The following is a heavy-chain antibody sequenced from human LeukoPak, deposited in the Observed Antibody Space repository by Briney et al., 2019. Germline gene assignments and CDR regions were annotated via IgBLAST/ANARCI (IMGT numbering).Heavy chain of an antibody. CDR1: GLTFSIHD. J-gene: IGHJ5*02. Sequence: PGGSLRLSCAASGLTFSIHDMSWVRQAPGKGLEGVSAMRGSEGATYYADSVKGRFTISRDNSKNTLYLQINSLRAEATAVYHCAKDSPILTSWGQGTLVTVSS. CDR3: AKDSPILTS. CDR2: MRGSEGAT. D-gene: IGHD2-21*01. V-gene: IGHV3-23*01.